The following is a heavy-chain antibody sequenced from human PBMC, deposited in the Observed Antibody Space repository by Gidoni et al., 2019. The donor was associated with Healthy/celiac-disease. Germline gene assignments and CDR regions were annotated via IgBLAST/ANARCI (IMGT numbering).Heavy chain of an antibody. J-gene: IGHJ4*02. V-gene: IGHV3-30*02. CDR2: IRYDGSNK. CDR3: AKDPRYSGSY. Sequence: QVQLGESGGGVVQPGGALRPACAACGFTFSSYGMHWGRQAPGTGLEGVAFIRYDGSNKYYADSVKGRFTISRDNSKNTLYLQMNSLRAEDTAVYYCAKDPRYSGSYWGQGTLVTVSS. D-gene: IGHD1-26*01. CDR1: GFTFSSYG.